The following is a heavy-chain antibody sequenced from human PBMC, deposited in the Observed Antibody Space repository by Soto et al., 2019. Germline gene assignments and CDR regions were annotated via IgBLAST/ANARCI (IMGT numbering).Heavy chain of an antibody. Sequence: SQTLSLTFAISGDSVSSNSAAWNWIRQSPSRGLEWLGRTYYRSKWYNDYAVSVKSRITISPDTSKNQFSLQLNSVTAADTAVYYCARQADIVVVPAAPRLNWFDPWGQGTLVTVSS. CDR2: TYYRSKWYN. V-gene: IGHV6-1*01. J-gene: IGHJ5*02. D-gene: IGHD2-2*01. CDR3: ARQADIVVVPAAPRLNWFDP. CDR1: GDSVSSNSAA.